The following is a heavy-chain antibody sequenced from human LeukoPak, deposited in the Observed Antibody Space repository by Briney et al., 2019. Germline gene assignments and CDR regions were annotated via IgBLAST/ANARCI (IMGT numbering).Heavy chain of an antibody. CDR2: IYYSGST. J-gene: IGHJ4*02. Sequence: RSSETLSLTCTVSGGSISSYYWSWIRQPPGKGLEWIGYIYYSGSTNYNPSLKSRVTISVDTSKNQFSLKLSSVTAADTAVYYCARQTGYSYGFNYWGQGTLVTVSS. CDR1: GGSISSYY. D-gene: IGHD5-18*01. CDR3: ARQTGYSYGFNY. V-gene: IGHV4-59*08.